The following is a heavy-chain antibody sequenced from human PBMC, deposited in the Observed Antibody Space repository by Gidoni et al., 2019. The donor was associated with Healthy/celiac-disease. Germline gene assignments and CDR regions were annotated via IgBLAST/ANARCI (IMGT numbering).Heavy chain of an antibody. D-gene: IGHD1-26*01. CDR3: AKDGEERGAFDY. Sequence: QVQLVESGGGVVQPGRSLRLSCAASGFPFSSYGMHWVRQAPGKGLEWVAVISYDGSNKYYADSVKGRFTISRDNSKNTLYLQMNSLRAEDTAVYYCAKDGEERGAFDYWGQGTLVTVSS. CDR2: ISYDGSNK. J-gene: IGHJ4*02. CDR1: GFPFSSYG. V-gene: IGHV3-30*18.